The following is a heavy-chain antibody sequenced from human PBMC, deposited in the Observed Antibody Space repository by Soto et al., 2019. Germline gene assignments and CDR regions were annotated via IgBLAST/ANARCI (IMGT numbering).Heavy chain of an antibody. CDR3: ARIASCGGDCYSVDY. CDR1: GFTFSRYW. D-gene: IGHD2-21*02. V-gene: IGHV3-7*01. Sequence: GGSLRLSCAASGFTFSRYWMNWVRQAPGKGLEWVANIKQDGSEKYYVDSVKGRFTISRDNAKNSLYLQMNSLRAEDTAVYYCARIASCGGDCYSVDYWGQGTLVTVSS. CDR2: IKQDGSEK. J-gene: IGHJ4*02.